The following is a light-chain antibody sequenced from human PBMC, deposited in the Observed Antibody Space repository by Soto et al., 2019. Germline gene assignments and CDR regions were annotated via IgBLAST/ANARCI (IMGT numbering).Light chain of an antibody. Sequence: QAVVTQPASVSGSPGQSITISCTGTSSDVGGYHYVSWYQHHPGKAPKLMIYEVTNRPSGVSNRFSGSKSGNTASLTISGLQAEDEADYYCSSYASSSPWVFGGGTKVTVL. CDR1: SSDVGGYHY. J-gene: IGLJ3*02. CDR3: SSYASSSPWV. V-gene: IGLV2-14*01. CDR2: EVT.